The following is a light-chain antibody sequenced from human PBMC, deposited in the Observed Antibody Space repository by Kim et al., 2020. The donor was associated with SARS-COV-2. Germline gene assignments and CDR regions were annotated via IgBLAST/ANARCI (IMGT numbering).Light chain of an antibody. CDR3: NSRDSSGNYV. V-gene: IGLV3-19*01. Sequence: VGLGQTVRITCQGDSLRSYYASWYQQKPGQAPVLVIYGKNNRPSGIPDRFSGSRSGNTASLTITGAQAEDEADYYCNSRDSSGNYVFGTGTKVTVL. CDR1: SLRSYY. J-gene: IGLJ1*01. CDR2: GKN.